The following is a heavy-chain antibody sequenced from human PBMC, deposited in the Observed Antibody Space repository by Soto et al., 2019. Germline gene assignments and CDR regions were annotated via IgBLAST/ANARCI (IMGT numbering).Heavy chain of an antibody. CDR2: IHYSGST. V-gene: IGHV4-39*01. D-gene: IGHD4-17*01. CDR1: GGSISDSSFY. J-gene: IGHJ4*02. CDR3: VSQRTTVPTQAYFDY. Sequence: PSETLSLTCTVSGGSISDSSFYWGWIRRPPGKGLESIATIHYSGSTYYNPSLKSRVTISVDTSKNQFSLKLTSVTASDTAVYFCVSQRTTVPTQAYFDYWGPGALVSVSS.